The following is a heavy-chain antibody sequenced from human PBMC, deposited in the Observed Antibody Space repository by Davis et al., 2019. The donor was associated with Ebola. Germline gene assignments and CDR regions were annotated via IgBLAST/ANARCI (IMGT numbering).Heavy chain of an antibody. D-gene: IGHD3-22*01. V-gene: IGHV1-46*01. J-gene: IGHJ4*02. CDR2: INPSGGST. CDR1: GYTFTSYY. CDR3: AAGSSGYYYFFDY. Sequence: ASVKVSCKASGYTFTSYYMHWVRQAPGQGLEWMGIINPSGGSTGYAQKFQGRVTMTRDTSTSTVYMELSSLRSEDTAMYYCAAGSSGYYYFFDYWGQGTLVTVSS.